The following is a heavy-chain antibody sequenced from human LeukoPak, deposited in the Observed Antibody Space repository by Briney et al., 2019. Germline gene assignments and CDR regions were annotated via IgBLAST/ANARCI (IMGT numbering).Heavy chain of an antibody. CDR1: GFTFSSYA. V-gene: IGHV3-23*01. J-gene: IGHJ6*02. CDR2: MSGSGGST. CDR3: ARESPAFYCTSTSCYPGGSLPTYGMDV. Sequence: GGSLRLSCAASGFTFSSYAMSWVRQAPGKGLEWFSAMSGSGGSTYYADSVKGRFTISRDNSKNTLYLQMNSLTAEATDVYSCARESPAFYCTSTSCYPGGSLPTYGMDVWGQGTTVTVSS. D-gene: IGHD2-2*01.